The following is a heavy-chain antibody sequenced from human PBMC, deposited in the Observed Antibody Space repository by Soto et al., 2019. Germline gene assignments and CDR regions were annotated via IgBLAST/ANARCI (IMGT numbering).Heavy chain of an antibody. CDR2: INYSGST. V-gene: IGHV4-39*01. CDR3: ARQARWELLARIDY. D-gene: IGHD1-26*01. J-gene: IGHJ4*02. CDR1: GGSISSSSYY. Sequence: SETLSLTCTVSGGSISSSSYYWGWIRQPPGQGLEWIGSINYSGSTYYTPSLKSRVTISVDTSKNQFSLKLSSVTAADTAVYYCARQARWELLARIDYWGQGTLVTVSS.